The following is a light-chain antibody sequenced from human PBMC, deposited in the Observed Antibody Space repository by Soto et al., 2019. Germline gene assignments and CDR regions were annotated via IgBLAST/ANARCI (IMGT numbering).Light chain of an antibody. J-gene: IGKJ4*01. V-gene: IGKV3D-20*02. CDR2: GAS. Sequence: EIVLTQSPGTLSLSPGERVTLSCRASQSVSSNFLAWYQQKPGQAPRLLIYGASNRAAGIPDRFSGSGSGTDFSLTISSLEPEDFAVYYCQQRSRWPLTFGGGTKVEIK. CDR3: QQRSRWPLT. CDR1: QSVSSNF.